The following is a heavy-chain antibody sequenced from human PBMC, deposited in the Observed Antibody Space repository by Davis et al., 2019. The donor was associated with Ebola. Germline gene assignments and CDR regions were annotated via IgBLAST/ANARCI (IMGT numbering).Heavy chain of an antibody. J-gene: IGHJ4*02. CDR3: AKDHGGYNWNHPLGY. CDR1: GFTFSSYA. D-gene: IGHD1-20*01. V-gene: IGHV3-23*01. CDR2: ISGSGGST. Sequence: PGGSLRLSCAASGFTFSSYAMSWVRQAPGKGLEWVSAISGSGGSTYYADSVKGRFTISRDNSKNTLYLQMNSLRAEDTAVYYCAKDHGGYNWNHPLGYWGQGTLVTVSS.